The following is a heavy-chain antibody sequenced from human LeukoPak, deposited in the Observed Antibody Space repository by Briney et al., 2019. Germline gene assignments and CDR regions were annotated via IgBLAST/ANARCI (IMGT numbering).Heavy chain of an antibody. CDR3: ARGFGGVGAFDI. CDR2: INHSGST. V-gene: IGHV4-34*01. D-gene: IGHD3-16*01. Sequence: SETLSLTCAVYGGSFSGYYWSWIRQPPGKGLEWIGEINHSGSTNYNPSLKSRVTISVDTSKNQFSLKLSSVTAADTAVYYCARGFGGVGAFDIWGQGTMVTVSS. J-gene: IGHJ3*02. CDR1: GGSFSGYY.